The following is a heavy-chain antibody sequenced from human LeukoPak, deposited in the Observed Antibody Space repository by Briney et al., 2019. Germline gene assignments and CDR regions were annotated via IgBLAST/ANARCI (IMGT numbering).Heavy chain of an antibody. CDR3: ARGREAARPGTKVDY. V-gene: IGHV4-34*01. CDR2: INHSGST. J-gene: IGHJ4*02. Sequence: SETLSLTCAVYGGSFSGYYWSWIRQPPGKGLEWIGEINHSGSTNYNPSLKSRVTISVDTSKNQFSLRLSSVTAADTAVYYCARGREAARPGTKVDYWGQGTLVTVSS. D-gene: IGHD6-6*01. CDR1: GGSFSGYY.